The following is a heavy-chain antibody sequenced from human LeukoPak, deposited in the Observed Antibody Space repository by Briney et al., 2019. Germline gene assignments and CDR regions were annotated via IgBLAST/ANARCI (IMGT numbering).Heavy chain of an antibody. J-gene: IGHJ4*02. V-gene: IGHV3-74*01. CDR1: GFTFSSYW. CDR3: AREKTFKQLVPDY. Sequence: GGSLRLSCAASGFTFSSYWMHWVRQAPGKGLVWVSRINSDGSSTSYADSVKGRFTISRDNAKNTLYPQMNSLRAEDTAVYYCAREKTFKQLVPDYWGQGTLVTVSS. D-gene: IGHD6-13*01. CDR2: INSDGSST.